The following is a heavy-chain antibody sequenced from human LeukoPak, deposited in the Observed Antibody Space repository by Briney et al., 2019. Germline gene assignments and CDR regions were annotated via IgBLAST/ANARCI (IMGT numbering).Heavy chain of an antibody. Sequence: ASVKVSCKASGYTFTGYYMHWARQAPGQGLEWMGWINPNSGGTNYAQKFQGRVTMTRDTSISTAYMELSRLRSDDTAVYYCARDTAAGTIDGPDYWGQGTLVTVSS. D-gene: IGHD6-13*01. CDR1: GYTFTGYY. J-gene: IGHJ4*02. CDR3: ARDTAAGTIDGPDY. CDR2: INPNSGGT. V-gene: IGHV1-2*02.